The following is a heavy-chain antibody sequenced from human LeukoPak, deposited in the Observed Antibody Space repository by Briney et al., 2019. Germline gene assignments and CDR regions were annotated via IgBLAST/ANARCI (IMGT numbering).Heavy chain of an antibody. D-gene: IGHD1-26*01. V-gene: IGHV3-23*01. J-gene: IGHJ4*02. Sequence: PGGSLRLSCAASGFTFSSYGMSWVRQAPGKWLEWVSAISGSGGSTYYADSVKGRFTISRDNSKNTLYLQMNSLRAEDTAVYYCAKDRGGGSYYFDYWGQGTLVTVSS. CDR3: AKDRGGGSYYFDY. CDR2: ISGSGGST. CDR1: GFTFSSYG.